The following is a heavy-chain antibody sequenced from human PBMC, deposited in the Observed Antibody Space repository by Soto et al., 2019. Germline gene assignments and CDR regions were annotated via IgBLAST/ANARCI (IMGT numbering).Heavy chain of an antibody. D-gene: IGHD3-10*01. V-gene: IGHV1-18*01. CDR3: ARDISYGSETAYGY. CDR1: GYTFTNFG. CDR2: IGADNRDT. Sequence: QVQLVQSGAEVKKPGASVKVSCKASGYTFTNFGISWMRQAPGQGLEWMGWIGADNRDTNYAQNRQARLTMTTDTSTNTAYMELRSLKSDDTAVYYCARDISYGSETAYGYWGQGTLVTVSS. J-gene: IGHJ4*02.